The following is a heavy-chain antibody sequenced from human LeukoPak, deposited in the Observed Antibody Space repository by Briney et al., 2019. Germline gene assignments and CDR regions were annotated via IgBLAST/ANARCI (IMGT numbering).Heavy chain of an antibody. CDR2: ISAYNGNT. V-gene: IGHV1-18*01. J-gene: IGHJ6*02. CDR3: ARASPVTGTDYYYGMDV. D-gene: IGHD4-23*01. Sequence: GASVKVSCKASGYTVTSYGISWVRHAPGQGLEWMGWISAYNGNTNYAHKLQGRVAITTDTSTSTAYMELRSLRSDDTAVYYCARASPVTGTDYYYGMDVWGQGNTVTVSS. CDR1: GYTVTSYG.